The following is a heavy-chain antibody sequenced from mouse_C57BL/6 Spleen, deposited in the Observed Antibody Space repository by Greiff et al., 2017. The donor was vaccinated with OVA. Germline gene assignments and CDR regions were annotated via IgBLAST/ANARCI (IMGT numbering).Heavy chain of an antibody. CDR2: IDPSDSET. V-gene: IGHV1-52*01. CDR3: ARARRYDCPASDY. D-gene: IGHD2-4*01. J-gene: IGHJ2*02. Sequence: QVQLQQPGAELVRPGSSVKLSCKASGYTFTSYWMHWVKQRPIQGLEWIGNIDPSDSETNYNQKFKDKATLTVDKSSSTAYMQLSSLTSEDSAVFVCARARRYDCPASDYWGQGTSLTVSS. CDR1: GYTFTSYW.